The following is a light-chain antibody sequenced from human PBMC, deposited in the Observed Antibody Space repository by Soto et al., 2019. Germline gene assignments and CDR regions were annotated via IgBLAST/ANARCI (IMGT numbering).Light chain of an antibody. CDR3: QQYGSSPQT. CDR1: QSVSSSY. V-gene: IGKV3-20*01. CDR2: GAS. J-gene: IGKJ2*01. Sequence: EIVLTQSPGTLSLSPGERATLSCRASQSVSSSYLAWYQQKPGQAPRLLIYGASSRATAIPDRLSGSGSGTDFTLTISRLEPEDFAVYYCQQYGSSPQTFGQGTKLEIK.